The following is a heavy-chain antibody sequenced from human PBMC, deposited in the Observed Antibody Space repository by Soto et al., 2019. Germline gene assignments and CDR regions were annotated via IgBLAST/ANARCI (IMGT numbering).Heavy chain of an antibody. CDR3: AREGGWSGYTYYYGMDV. V-gene: IGHV3-11*01. J-gene: IGHJ6*01. Sequence: WGSLILSCAASGFTFSDYYMSWIRQAPGKGLEWVSYISSTGSTIYYADSVNGRFTISMDNSKNSLYLQMKSLRAEDTAVYYCAREGGWSGYTYYYGMDVWGQGTTVTVSS. CDR2: ISSTGSTI. CDR1: GFTFSDYY. D-gene: IGHD3-3*01.